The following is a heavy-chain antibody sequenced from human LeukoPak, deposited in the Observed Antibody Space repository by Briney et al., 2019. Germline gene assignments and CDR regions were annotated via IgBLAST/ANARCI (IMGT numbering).Heavy chain of an antibody. CDR2: IYYSGST. J-gene: IGHJ4*02. V-gene: IGHV4-39*01. CDR1: GFTFSSYA. CDR3: AGPPLTPLSRGSYYEAGPYFDY. Sequence: GSLRLSCAASGFTFSSYAMSWVRQPPGKGLEWIGSIYYSGSTYYTPSLKSRVTISVDTSKNQFSLKLSSVTAADTAVYYCAGPPLTPLSRGSYYEAGPYFDYWGQGALVTVSS. D-gene: IGHD1-26*01.